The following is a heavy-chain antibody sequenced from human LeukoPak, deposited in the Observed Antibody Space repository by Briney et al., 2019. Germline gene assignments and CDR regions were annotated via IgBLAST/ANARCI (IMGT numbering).Heavy chain of an antibody. J-gene: IGHJ4*02. CDR1: GFTFRSYG. D-gene: IGHD3-22*01. CDR2: MSYDGTNE. V-gene: IGHV3-30*18. CDR3: AKDLAYYYDSSGYYQPDY. Sequence: GGYLRLSCAASGFTFRSYGIHWVRQAPGKGLEWVAVMSYDGTNEYYADSLKGRFTISRDNSKNTLYLQMNSLRAEDTAVYYCAKDLAYYYDSSGYYQPDYWGQGTLVTVSS.